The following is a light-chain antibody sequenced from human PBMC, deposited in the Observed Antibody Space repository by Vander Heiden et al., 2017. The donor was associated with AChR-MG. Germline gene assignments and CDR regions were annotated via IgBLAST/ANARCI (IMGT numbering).Light chain of an antibody. CDR2: WAS. J-gene: IGKJ4*01. CDR1: QSVLYSSNNKNY. Sequence: DIVMTQSPDSLAVSLGERATINCKSSQSVLYSSNNKNYLAWYQQKPGQPPKLLIYWASTRESGVPDRFSSSGSGTDFTLTISSLQAEDVAVYYCQQYYSTLITFGGGTKVEIK. V-gene: IGKV4-1*01. CDR3: QQYYSTLIT.